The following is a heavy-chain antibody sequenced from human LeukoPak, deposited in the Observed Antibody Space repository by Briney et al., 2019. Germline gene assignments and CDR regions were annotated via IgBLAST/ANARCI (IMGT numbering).Heavy chain of an antibody. Sequence: PSETLSLTCTVSGGSISSYYRSWIRQPAGKGLEWIRRIYNSGRTNYNPSLKSRVTMSVDKSKNQFSLKLSSVTASDTAVYYCAREFLLWFGEVDYYYYGMDVWGQGTTVTVSS. J-gene: IGHJ6*02. CDR2: IYNSGRT. V-gene: IGHV4-4*07. CDR1: GGSISSYY. CDR3: AREFLLWFGEVDYYYYGMDV. D-gene: IGHD3-10*01.